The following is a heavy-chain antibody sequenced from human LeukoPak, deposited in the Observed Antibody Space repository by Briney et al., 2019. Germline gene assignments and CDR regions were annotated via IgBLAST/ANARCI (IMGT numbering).Heavy chain of an antibody. V-gene: IGHV1-69*05. CDR1: GGTFSSYA. CDR2: IIPIFGTA. Sequence: ASVKVSCKASGGTFSSYAISWVRQAPGQGLEWMGGIIPIFGTANYAQKFQGRVTITTDESTSTAYMELSSLRSEDTAVYYCATRITDSGSSHIDYWGQGTLVTVSS. CDR3: ATRITDSGSSHIDY. D-gene: IGHD1-26*01. J-gene: IGHJ4*02.